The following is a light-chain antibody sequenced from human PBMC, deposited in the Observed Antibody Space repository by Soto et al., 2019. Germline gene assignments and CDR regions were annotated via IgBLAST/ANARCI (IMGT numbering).Light chain of an antibody. J-gene: IGKJ1*01. CDR3: QQYRGWPRT. CDR1: QSVDID. V-gene: IGKV3D-15*01. Sequence: EIVLTQSPATLSLSPGDSATLSCRASQSVDIDLAWYQQKPGQAPRLLIYGASTRATDMPGRFRGSGAGAEFPLTISSLQSEDSAVYYCQQYRGWPRTVGQGTKV. CDR2: GAS.